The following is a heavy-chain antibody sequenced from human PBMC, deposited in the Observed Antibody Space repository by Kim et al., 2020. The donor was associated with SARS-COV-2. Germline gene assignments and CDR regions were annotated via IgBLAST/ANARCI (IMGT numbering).Heavy chain of an antibody. D-gene: IGHD3-10*01. V-gene: IGHV3-9*01. J-gene: IGHJ6*02. CDR3: AKDSGVVVRGVTDGMDV. Sequence: VKGRVTISRDNAKNSLYLQMNSLRAEDTALYYCAKDSGVVVRGVTDGMDVWGQGTTVTVSS.